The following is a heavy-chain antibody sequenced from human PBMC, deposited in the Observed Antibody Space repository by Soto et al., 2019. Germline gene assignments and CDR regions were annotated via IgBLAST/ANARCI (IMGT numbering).Heavy chain of an antibody. Sequence: EVQLVESGGGLVKPGGSLRLSCAASGFTFSSYSMNWVRQAPGKGLEWVSSISSSSSYIYYADSVKGRFTISRDNAKNSLYLQMNSLRAEDTAVYYCARDPYYDIVTGYYNDYWGQGTLVTVSS. V-gene: IGHV3-21*01. J-gene: IGHJ4*02. CDR2: ISSSSSYI. CDR3: ARDPYYDIVTGYYNDY. D-gene: IGHD3-9*01. CDR1: GFTFSSYS.